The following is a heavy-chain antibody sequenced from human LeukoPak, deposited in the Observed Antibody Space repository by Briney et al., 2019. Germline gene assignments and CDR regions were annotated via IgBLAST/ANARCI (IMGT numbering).Heavy chain of an antibody. V-gene: IGHV3-11*01. CDR1: GFILSDFY. J-gene: IGHJ6*02. Sequence: PGGSLRLSCAASGFILSDFYMSWIRQVPGKGLEWVSYISGSGRTIYSADSVKGRLTISRDNAKSSLYLQMNSLRAEDTAVYYCARAYCRGGSCYHYYYGMDVWGQGTTVTVSS. CDR3: ARAYCRGGSCYHYYYGMDV. D-gene: IGHD2-15*01. CDR2: ISGSGRTI.